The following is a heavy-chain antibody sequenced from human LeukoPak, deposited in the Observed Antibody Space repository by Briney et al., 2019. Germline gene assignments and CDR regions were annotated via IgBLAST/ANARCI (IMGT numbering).Heavy chain of an antibody. J-gene: IGHJ4*02. Sequence: GGSLRLSCAASGFRFSDYHMSWIRQAPGQGLEWVSHISAGGSTIYYADSVKGRFTISRDNAKNSLYLQMNSLRAEDTAVYYCAREPGYNSPFDYWGQGTLVTVSS. CDR2: ISAGGSTI. CDR1: GFRFSDYH. D-gene: IGHD5-24*01. CDR3: AREPGYNSPFDY. V-gene: IGHV3-11*01.